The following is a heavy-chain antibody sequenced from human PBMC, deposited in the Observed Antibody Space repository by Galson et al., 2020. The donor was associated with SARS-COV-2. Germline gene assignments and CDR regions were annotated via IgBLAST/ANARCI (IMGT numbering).Heavy chain of an antibody. CDR1: GFTFSSYA. D-gene: IGHD3-16*02. Sequence: GESLKISCAASGFTFSSYAMHWVRQAPGKGLEWVAVISYDGSNKYYADSVKGRFTISRDNSKNTLYLQMNSLRAEDTAVYYCARGADYIWGSYRPFVYYYYYMDVWGIGTTVTVSS. V-gene: IGHV3-30-3*01. CDR2: ISYDGSNK. J-gene: IGHJ6*03. CDR3: ARGADYIWGSYRPFVYYYYYMDV.